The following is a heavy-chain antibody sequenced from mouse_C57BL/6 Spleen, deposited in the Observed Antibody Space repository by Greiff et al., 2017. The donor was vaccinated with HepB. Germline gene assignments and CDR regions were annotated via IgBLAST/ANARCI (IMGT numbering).Heavy chain of an antibody. CDR1: GYTFTDYY. D-gene: IGHD2-4*01. CDR3: ARGGDYDGHFDY. CDR2: INPNNGGT. J-gene: IGHJ2*01. Sequence: VQLQQSGPELVKPGASVKISCKASGYTFTDYYMNWVKQSHGKSLEWIGDINPNNGGTSYNQKFKGKATLTVDKSSSTAYMELRSLTSEDSAVYYCARGGDYDGHFDYWGQGTTLTVSS. V-gene: IGHV1-26*01.